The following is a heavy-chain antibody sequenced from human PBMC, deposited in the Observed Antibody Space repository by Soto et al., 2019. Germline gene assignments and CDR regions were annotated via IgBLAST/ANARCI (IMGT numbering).Heavy chain of an antibody. CDR2: FDREDAET. Sequence: QVQLVQSGAEVKKPGTSVKVSCKVFGHTLSELSMHWVRRAPGEGLEWVGGFDREDAETIYAQKFQGRVTMTEDTSTDIAYLELSSLRSEDTAVYYCATKTLLSYFQYGGQGTLVTVSS. J-gene: IGHJ1*01. CDR3: ATKTLLSYFQY. D-gene: IGHD3-16*02. CDR1: GHTLSELS. V-gene: IGHV1-24*01.